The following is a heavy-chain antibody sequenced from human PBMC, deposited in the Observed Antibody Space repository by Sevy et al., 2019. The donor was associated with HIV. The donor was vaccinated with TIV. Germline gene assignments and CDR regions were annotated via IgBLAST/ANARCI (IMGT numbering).Heavy chain of an antibody. CDR2: SYYSGST. CDR3: ARRRVEDYYGSGTPPLVNGPFDI. D-gene: IGHD3-10*01. CDR1: GGSISSSDNY. V-gene: IGHV4-39*01. J-gene: IGHJ3*02. Sequence: SETLSLTCTVSGGSISSSDNYWGWIRQPPGKGLDWIASSYYSGSTYYNPSLKSRVTISVDTSKNQFSLKLRSVTAADTAVYYCARRRVEDYYGSGTPPLVNGPFDIWGQGTMVIVSS.